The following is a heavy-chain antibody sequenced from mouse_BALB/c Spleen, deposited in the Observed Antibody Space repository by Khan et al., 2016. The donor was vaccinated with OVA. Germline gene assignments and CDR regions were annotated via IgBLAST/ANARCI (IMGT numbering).Heavy chain of an antibody. CDR2: IWGGGGT. CDR1: GFSLSRYN. V-gene: IGHV2-6-4*01. Sequence: VKLEESGPGLVAPSQSLSITCTVSGFSLSRYNIHWVRQPPGKGLEWLGMIWGGGGTDYNSTLKSRLSIRKDNSKSQVLLKMNSLQTDDTAMYDCARAYYRYDGYYAMDYWGQGTSVTVSS. CDR3: ARAYYRYDGYYAMDY. D-gene: IGHD2-14*01. J-gene: IGHJ4*01.